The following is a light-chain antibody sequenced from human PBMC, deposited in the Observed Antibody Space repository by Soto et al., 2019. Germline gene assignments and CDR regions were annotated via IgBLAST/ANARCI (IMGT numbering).Light chain of an antibody. Sequence: DIQMTQSPPSLSASVVDRVTITFRASQGIGNYLAWYQQKPGKVPKLLIYGASTLQSGVPSRFSGSGSGTDFTLTISSLRPEDVATYYCQKYDRAPRTFGPGTKVDIK. CDR2: GAS. CDR1: QGIGNY. V-gene: IGKV1-27*01. CDR3: QKYDRAPRT. J-gene: IGKJ1*01.